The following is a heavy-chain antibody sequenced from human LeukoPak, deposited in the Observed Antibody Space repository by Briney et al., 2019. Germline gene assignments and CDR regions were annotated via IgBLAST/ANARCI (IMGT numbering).Heavy chain of an antibody. J-gene: IGHJ4*02. CDR3: ARHWNNWNYCFDY. Sequence: SETLSLTCTVSGGSISSSSYYWSWIRQPPGKGLEWIGYIYYSGSTNYNPSLKSRVTISVDTSKNQFSLKLSSVTAADTAVYYCARHWNNWNYCFDYWGQGTLVTVSS. CDR1: GGSISSSSYY. D-gene: IGHD1-7*01. CDR2: IYYSGST. V-gene: IGHV4-61*05.